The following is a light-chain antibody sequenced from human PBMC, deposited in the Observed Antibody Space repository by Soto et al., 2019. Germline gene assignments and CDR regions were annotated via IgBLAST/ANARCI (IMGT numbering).Light chain of an antibody. CDR2: KAS. CDR1: QSINKW. J-gene: IGKJ1*01. CDR3: LQYMTHWT. Sequence: DIQMTQSPSTLSASVGDRVTITCRASQSINKWLAWYQQRPGKAPRPLIYKASHLHSGVPSRFSGSGSGTEFTLTISSLQPDDFATYFCLQYMTHWTFGQGTKVEIK. V-gene: IGKV1-5*03.